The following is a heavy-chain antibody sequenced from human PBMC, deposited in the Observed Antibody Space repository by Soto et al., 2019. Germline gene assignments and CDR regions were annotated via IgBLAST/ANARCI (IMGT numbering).Heavy chain of an antibody. V-gene: IGHV3-33*01. CDR1: GFTFSSYG. J-gene: IGHJ4*02. CDR2: IWYDGSNK. D-gene: IGHD3-22*01. CDR3: ARDGDYYDSSGYYRPGYFDY. Sequence: QVQLVESGGGVVQPGRSLRLSCAASGFTFSSYGMHWVRQAPGKGLEWVAVIWYDGSNKYYADSVKGRFTISRDNSKKTVYQQMNSPRAEETAVYYCARDGDYYDSSGYYRPGYFDYWGQGTLVTVSS.